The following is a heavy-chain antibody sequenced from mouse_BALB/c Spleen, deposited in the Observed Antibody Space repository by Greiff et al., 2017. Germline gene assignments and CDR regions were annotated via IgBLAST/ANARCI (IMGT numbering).Heavy chain of an antibody. V-gene: IGHV5-6-5*01. Sequence: EVKLVESGGGLVKPGGSLKLSCAASGFTFSSYAMSWVRQTPEKRLEWVASISSGGSTYYPDSVKGRFTISRDNARNILYLQMSSLRSEDTAMYYCARALLRLDAMDYWGQGTSVTVSS. D-gene: IGHD1-2*01. CDR1: GFTFSSYA. J-gene: IGHJ4*01. CDR2: ISSGGST. CDR3: ARALLRLDAMDY.